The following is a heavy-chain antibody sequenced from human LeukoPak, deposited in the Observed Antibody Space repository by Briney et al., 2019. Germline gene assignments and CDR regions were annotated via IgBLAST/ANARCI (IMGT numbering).Heavy chain of an antibody. V-gene: IGHV4-4*09. Sequence: SETLSLTCTVSGGSISSYYWGWIRQPPGKGLEWIGYIYTSGSTNYNPSLKSRVTISVDTSKNQFSLKLSSVTAADTAVYYCARHAGYCSSTSCYMGKYNWFDPWGQGTLVTVSS. CDR1: GGSISSYY. J-gene: IGHJ5*02. CDR2: IYTSGST. CDR3: ARHAGYCSSTSCYMGKYNWFDP. D-gene: IGHD2-2*02.